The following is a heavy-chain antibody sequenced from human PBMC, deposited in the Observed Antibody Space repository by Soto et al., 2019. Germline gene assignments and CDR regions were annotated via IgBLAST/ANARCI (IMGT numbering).Heavy chain of an antibody. J-gene: IGHJ6*02. CDR3: ARVHRGFYYYHGLDV. Sequence: PSETLSLTCAVSGGSISSGYWWSWVRQPPGKGLEWIGEFYHSGNTNYNPSLKSRVTISVDMPKNQFSLKVTSVTAADTAVYYCARVHRGFYYYHGLDVWGQGTTVTVSS. V-gene: IGHV4-4*02. CDR1: GGSISSGYW. CDR2: FYHSGNT.